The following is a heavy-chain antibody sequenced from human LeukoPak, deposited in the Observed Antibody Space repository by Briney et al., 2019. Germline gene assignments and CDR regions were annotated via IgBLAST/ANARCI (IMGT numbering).Heavy chain of an antibody. CDR3: ARDVTDRNNRITMVRGGYFDY. CDR2: ISSSGSTI. D-gene: IGHD3-10*01. J-gene: IGHJ4*02. CDR1: GFTFSSYS. Sequence: PGGSLRHSCAASGFTFSSYSMNWVRQAPGKGLEWVSYISSSGSTIYYADSVKGRFTISRDNAKNSLYLQMNSLRAEDTAVHYCARDVTDRNNRITMVRGGYFDYWGQGTLVTVSS. V-gene: IGHV3-48*04.